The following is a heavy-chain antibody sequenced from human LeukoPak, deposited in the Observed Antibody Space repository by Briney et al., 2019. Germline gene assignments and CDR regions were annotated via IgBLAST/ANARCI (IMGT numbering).Heavy chain of an antibody. Sequence: PGGSLRLSCAASGFTFSTYAMSWVRQAPGKGLEWVSVIRGNSGSTYYADSVKGRFTISRDNAKNSLYLQMNSLRAEDTAVYYCARDGPKYCSNGVCYAPVDPWGQGTLVTVSS. CDR2: IRGNSGST. J-gene: IGHJ5*02. V-gene: IGHV3-23*01. CDR3: ARDGPKYCSNGVCYAPVDP. D-gene: IGHD2-8*01. CDR1: GFTFSTYA.